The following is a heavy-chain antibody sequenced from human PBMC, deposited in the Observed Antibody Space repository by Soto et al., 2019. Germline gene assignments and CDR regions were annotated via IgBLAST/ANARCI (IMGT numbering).Heavy chain of an antibody. Sequence: QVQLVESGGGVVQPGRSLRLSCAASGFTFSSYGMHWVRQAPGKGLEWVAVISYDGSHNYYADSVKGRFTISRDNSKNKMYLQMNRLSAEDTAVYYCAKDRPSGSRPYYYGMDVWVQGTTVTVS. CDR2: ISYDGSHN. J-gene: IGHJ6*02. D-gene: IGHD1-26*01. V-gene: IGHV3-30*18. CDR1: GFTFSSYG. CDR3: AKDRPSGSRPYYYGMDV.